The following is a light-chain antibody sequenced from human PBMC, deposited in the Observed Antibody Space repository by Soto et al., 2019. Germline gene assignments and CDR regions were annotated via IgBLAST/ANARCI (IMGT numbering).Light chain of an antibody. V-gene: IGKV1-5*01. J-gene: IGKJ1*01. CDR2: DAS. Sequence: DIQMTQSPSTLSAPVGDRVTITCRASQSISSWLAWYQQKPGKAPKLLIYDASSLESGVPSRFSGSGSGTEFTLTISSLQPDDFATYYCQQYNSYTFGQGTKVDIK. CDR1: QSISSW. CDR3: QQYNSYT.